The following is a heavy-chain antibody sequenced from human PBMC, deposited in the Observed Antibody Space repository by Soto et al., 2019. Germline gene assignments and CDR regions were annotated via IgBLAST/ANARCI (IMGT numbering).Heavy chain of an antibody. J-gene: IGHJ6*01. V-gene: IGHV3-9*01. CDR1: GFTFDDYA. D-gene: IGHD6-13*01. CDR2: ISWNSGSI. CDR3: AKDIRYSSSGGPYYYGMDV. Sequence: EVQLVESGGGLVQPGRSLRLSCAASGFTFDDYAMHWVRQAPGKGLEWVSGISWNSGSIGYADSVKGRFTISRDNAKNSLYLQMNSLRAEDTALYYCAKDIRYSSSGGPYYYGMDVW.